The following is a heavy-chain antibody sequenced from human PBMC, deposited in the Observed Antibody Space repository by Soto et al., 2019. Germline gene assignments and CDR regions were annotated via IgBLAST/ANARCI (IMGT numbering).Heavy chain of an antibody. D-gene: IGHD3-10*01. CDR2: ISGSGGST. Sequence: GGSLRLSCAASGFTFSSYAMSWVRQAPGKGLEWVSAISGSGGSTYYADSVKGRFTTSRDNSKNTLYLQMNSLRAEDTAVYYCAKAPLPVGYYFDYWGQGTLVTVSS. CDR3: AKAPLPVGYYFDY. J-gene: IGHJ4*02. V-gene: IGHV3-23*01. CDR1: GFTFSSYA.